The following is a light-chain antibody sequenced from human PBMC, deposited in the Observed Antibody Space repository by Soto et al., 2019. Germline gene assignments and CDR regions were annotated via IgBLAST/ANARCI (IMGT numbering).Light chain of an antibody. V-gene: IGKV3-15*01. CDR1: HSVNGH. CDR2: EAS. CDR3: QQYNSWPLT. Sequence: ETVMTQSPATLSVSPGERATLSCRASHSVNGHLAWYQHKPGQAPSLLIYEASTRATDIPARFSGSGSGTEFTLTISSLQSEDFAVYYCQQYNSWPLTFGGETKVEIK. J-gene: IGKJ4*01.